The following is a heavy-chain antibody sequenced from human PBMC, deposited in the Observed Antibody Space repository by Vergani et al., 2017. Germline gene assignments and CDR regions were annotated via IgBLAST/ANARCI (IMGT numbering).Heavy chain of an antibody. J-gene: IGHJ6*02. Sequence: QVLLQQWGAGLLKPSETLSLTCAVYGGSFSGYYWSWIRQPPGKGLEWIGEINHSGSTNSNPSLKSRVTISVDTSKNQFSLKLISVTAADTAVYYCARDIGYCSSTSCPLAYYYGMDVWGQGTTVTVSS. CDR1: GGSFSGYY. V-gene: IGHV4-34*01. CDR3: ARDIGYCSSTSCPLAYYYGMDV. CDR2: INHSGST. D-gene: IGHD2-2*03.